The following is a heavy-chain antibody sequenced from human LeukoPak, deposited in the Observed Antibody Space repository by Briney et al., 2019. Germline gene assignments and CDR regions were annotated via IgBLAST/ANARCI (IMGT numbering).Heavy chain of an antibody. CDR2: IQTSGRV. CDR1: GGSDTSGPNY. CDR3: ARDRGNRDYGDYFDS. D-gene: IGHD4-17*01. J-gene: IGHJ4*02. Sequence: PSQTLSLTCTVSGGSDTSGPNYWNWIRRPAGKGLEWIGRIQTSGRVNYNPSLKSRVTVYLDTPKNLVSLQLTSVTAADTAVYYCARDRGNRDYGDYFDSWGQGTQVTVSS. V-gene: IGHV4-61*02.